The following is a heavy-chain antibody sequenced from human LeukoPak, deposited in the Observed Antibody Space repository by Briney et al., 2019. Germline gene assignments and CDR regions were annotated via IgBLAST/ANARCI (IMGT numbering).Heavy chain of an antibody. CDR2: IYYSGST. J-gene: IGHJ3*02. Sequence: SETLSLTCTVSGGSISGYYWSWIRQPPGKGLEWIGYIYYSGSTYYNPSLKSRVTISVDTSKNQFSLKLSSVTAADTAVYYCARELQDYGDAFDIWGQGTMVTVSS. D-gene: IGHD4-17*01. V-gene: IGHV4-30-4*08. CDR3: ARELQDYGDAFDI. CDR1: GGSISGYY.